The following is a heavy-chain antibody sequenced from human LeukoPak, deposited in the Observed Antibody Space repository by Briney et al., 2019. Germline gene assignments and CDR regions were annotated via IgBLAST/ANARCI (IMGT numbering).Heavy chain of an antibody. D-gene: IGHD7-27*01. CDR2: INHSGST. V-gene: IGHV4-34*01. CDR3: ARGQNWGSYFDY. Sequence: SETLSLTCAVYGGSFSCYYWSWIRQPPGKGLEWIGEINHSGSTNYNPSLKSRVTISVDTSKNQFSLKLSSVTAADTAVYYCARGQNWGSYFDYWGQGTLVTVSS. J-gene: IGHJ4*02. CDR1: GGSFSCYY.